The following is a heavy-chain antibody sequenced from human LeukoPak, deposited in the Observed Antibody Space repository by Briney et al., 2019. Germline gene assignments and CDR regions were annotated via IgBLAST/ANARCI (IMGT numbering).Heavy chain of an antibody. CDR2: IIPLFGTP. J-gene: IGHJ6*04. V-gene: IGHV1-69*06. CDR3: ASATLRCSGGSCYEMDV. Sequence: ASVKVSCKASGGTFSSYTISWVRQAPGQGLEWMGAIIPLFGTPDYAQKFQDRLTITADKSTSTAYMELSSLRSEDTAVYYCASATLRCSGGSCYEMDVWGKGTTVTVSS. CDR1: GGTFSSYT. D-gene: IGHD2-15*01.